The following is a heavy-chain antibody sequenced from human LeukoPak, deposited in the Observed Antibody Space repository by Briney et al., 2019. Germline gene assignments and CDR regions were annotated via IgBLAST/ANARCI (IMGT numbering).Heavy chain of an antibody. J-gene: IGHJ4*02. CDR1: GGSINSYY. D-gene: IGHD3-3*01. V-gene: IGHV4-4*07. CDR2: IHSGGST. Sequence: SETLSLTCTVSGGSINSYYWSWLRQPAGKGLEWVGRIHSGGSTNSNPSLKSRVTISVDKSKNQFSPKLSSVTAADTAVYFCATWSGDYSFDFWGRGTLVTVS. CDR3: ATWSGDYSFDF.